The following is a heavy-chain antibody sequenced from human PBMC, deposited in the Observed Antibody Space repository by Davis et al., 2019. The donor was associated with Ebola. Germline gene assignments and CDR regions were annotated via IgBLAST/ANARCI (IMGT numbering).Heavy chain of an antibody. CDR2: INPSGGST. Sequence: ASVKVSCKASGYTFTSYYMHWVRQAPGQGLEWMGIINPSGGSTSYAQKFQGRVTMTRDTSTSTAYMELRSLRSDDTAVYYCARATIVATNYWGQGTLVTVSS. V-gene: IGHV1-46*01. D-gene: IGHD5-12*01. J-gene: IGHJ4*02. CDR1: GYTFTSYY. CDR3: ARATIVATNY.